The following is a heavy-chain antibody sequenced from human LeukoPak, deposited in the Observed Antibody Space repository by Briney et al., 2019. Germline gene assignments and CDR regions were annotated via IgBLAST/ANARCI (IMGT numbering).Heavy chain of an antibody. V-gene: IGHV4-59*08. CDR2: ISDSGNT. CDR3: ATLMTTATY. Sequence: SETLSLTCTVSGGSISSYYWSWIRQPPGKGLEWIGYISDSGNTNHNPSLKSRATISVDTSKNQFSLKLSSVTAADTAVYYCATLMTTATYWGQGTLVTVSS. CDR1: GGSISSYY. D-gene: IGHD4-17*01. J-gene: IGHJ4*02.